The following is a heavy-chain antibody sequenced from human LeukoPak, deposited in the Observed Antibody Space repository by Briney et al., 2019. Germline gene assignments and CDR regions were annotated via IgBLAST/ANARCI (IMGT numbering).Heavy chain of an antibody. J-gene: IGHJ6*02. Sequence: PGGSLRLSCAASGFTFSSYAMSWVRQAPGKGLEWVSAISGSGGSTYYADSVKGRFTISRDNSKNTLYLQMNSLRAGDTAVYYCAKEHRPGLLWFGESNYGMDVWGQGTTVTVSS. CDR3: AKEHRPGLLWFGESNYGMDV. CDR2: ISGSGGST. CDR1: GFTFSSYA. V-gene: IGHV3-23*01. D-gene: IGHD3-10*01.